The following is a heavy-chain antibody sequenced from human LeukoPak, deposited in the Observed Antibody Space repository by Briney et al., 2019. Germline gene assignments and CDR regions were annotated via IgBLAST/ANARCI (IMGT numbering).Heavy chain of an antibody. Sequence: GGSLRLSCAASGFTVSSNYMSWVRQAPGKGLEWVSVIYSGGSTYYADSVKGRFTISRDNSKNTLYLQMNSLRAEDTAVYYCARGYSSSWYASLGPSGTDVWGQGTTVTVSS. CDR2: IYSGGST. CDR1: GFTVSSNY. CDR3: ARGYSSSWYASLGPSGTDV. D-gene: IGHD6-13*01. J-gene: IGHJ6*02. V-gene: IGHV3-53*01.